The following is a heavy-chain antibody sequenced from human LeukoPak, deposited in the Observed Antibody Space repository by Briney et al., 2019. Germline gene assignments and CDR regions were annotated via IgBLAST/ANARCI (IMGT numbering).Heavy chain of an antibody. CDR3: ARRLRGWGSYGRRYDY. D-gene: IGHD3-16*01. Sequence: PSETLSLTCTVSGYSIRSGYYWGWIRQPPGKGLEWIGSIYHSGSTNYNPSLKSRVTISVDTSKNQFSLKLSSVTAADTAVYYCARRLRGWGSYGRRYDYWGQGTLVTVSS. CDR1: GYSIRSGYY. V-gene: IGHV4-38-2*02. CDR2: IYHSGST. J-gene: IGHJ4*02.